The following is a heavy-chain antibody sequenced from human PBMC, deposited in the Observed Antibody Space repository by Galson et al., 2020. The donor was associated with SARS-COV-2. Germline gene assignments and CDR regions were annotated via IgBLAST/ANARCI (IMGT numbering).Heavy chain of an antibody. D-gene: IGHD2-15*01. CDR3: ARTCSGGSCYSGGFEGLNWFDP. J-gene: IGHJ5*02. CDR2: MNPNSGNT. Sequence: RQDGSVKVSCKASGYTFTSYDINWVRQATGQGLEWMGWMNPNSGNTGYAQKFQGRVTMTRNTSISTAYMELSSLRSEDTAVYYCARTCSGGSCYSGGFEGLNWFDPWGQGTLVTVSS. CDR1: GYTFTSYD. V-gene: IGHV1-8*01.